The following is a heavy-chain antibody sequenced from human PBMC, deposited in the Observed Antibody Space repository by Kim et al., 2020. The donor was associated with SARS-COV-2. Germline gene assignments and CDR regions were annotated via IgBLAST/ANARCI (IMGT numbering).Heavy chain of an antibody. J-gene: IGHJ3*02. V-gene: IGHV3-21*01. Sequence: GGSLRLSCAASGFTFSSYSMNWVRQAPGKGLEWVSSISSSSSYIYYADSVKGRFTISRDNAKNSLYLQMNSLRAEDTAVYYCARDRHYDILTGANAVNAFDIWGQGTMVTVSS. CDR1: GFTFSSYS. CDR3: ARDRHYDILTGANAVNAFDI. CDR2: ISSSSSYI. D-gene: IGHD3-9*01.